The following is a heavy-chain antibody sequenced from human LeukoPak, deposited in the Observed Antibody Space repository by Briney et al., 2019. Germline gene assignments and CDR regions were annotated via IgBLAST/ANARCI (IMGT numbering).Heavy chain of an antibody. CDR2: MNSNCGNT. D-gene: IGHD4-17*01. J-gene: IGHJ4*02. CDR1: VYTFTSYD. Sequence: APVKVSCKASVYTFTSYDINWVRQATGQGREWMGWMNSNCGNTGYAQKFQGRVTMTRNTSISTAYMELSSMRSEDTAVYYCARIGERSDYWGQGTLVTVSS. CDR3: ARIGERSDY. V-gene: IGHV1-8*01.